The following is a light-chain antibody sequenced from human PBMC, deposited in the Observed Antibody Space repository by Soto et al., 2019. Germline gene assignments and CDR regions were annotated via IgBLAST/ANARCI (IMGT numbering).Light chain of an antibody. CDR1: QSISSN. V-gene: IGKV3-15*01. Sequence: EIVMTQSPATLSVSPGERATLSCRASQSISSNLAWYQQKPGQAPRLLIYGASTRATGIPARFSGSGSGTEFTRTISSLQSEDFAVYYCQQYNNGPTYTFGQGTKLEIK. CDR3: QQYNNGPTYT. CDR2: GAS. J-gene: IGKJ2*01.